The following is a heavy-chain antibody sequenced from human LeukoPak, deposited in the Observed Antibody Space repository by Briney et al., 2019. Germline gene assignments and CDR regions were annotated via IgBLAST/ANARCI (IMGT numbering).Heavy chain of an antibody. V-gene: IGHV4-39*01. CDR1: GGSISSSSYY. CDR3: ARSPGGAYFDC. CDR2: IYNSGST. Sequence: KTSETLSLTCTVSGGSISSSSYYWGWIRQPPGKGMEWIGNIYNSGSTYYNPSLKSRVTISADRSKNQFSLKLSSVTAADTAVYYCARSPGGAYFDCWGQGTLVTLSS. D-gene: IGHD3-16*01. J-gene: IGHJ4*02.